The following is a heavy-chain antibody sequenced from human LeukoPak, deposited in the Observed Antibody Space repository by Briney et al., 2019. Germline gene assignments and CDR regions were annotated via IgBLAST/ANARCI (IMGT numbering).Heavy chain of an antibody. V-gene: IGHV5-51*01. D-gene: IGHD3-16*01. CDR3: PRRVLSDAFDI. Sequence: LGESLKISCRSSGYSFTAYWIGWVRQMPGKGLEWMGIIDLGDSDTRYSPSFQGQVTISADKSISTAYLQWSSPKASDTAIYYCPRRVLSDAFDIWGQGTMVTVSS. J-gene: IGHJ3*02. CDR1: GYSFTAYW. CDR2: IDLGDSDT.